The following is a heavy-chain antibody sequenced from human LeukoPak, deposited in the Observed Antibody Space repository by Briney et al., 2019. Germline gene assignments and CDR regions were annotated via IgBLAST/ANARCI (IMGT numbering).Heavy chain of an antibody. V-gene: IGHV4-59*01. J-gene: IGHJ6*02. Sequence: SETLSLTCTVSGGSISSYYWSWIRQPPGKGLEWIGYVYYSGSTNYNPSLKSRVTISVDTSKNQFSLKLSSVTAADTAVYYCARDDSYYGMDVWGQGTTVTVSS. CDR2: VYYSGST. CDR1: GGSISSYY. CDR3: ARDDSYYGMDV.